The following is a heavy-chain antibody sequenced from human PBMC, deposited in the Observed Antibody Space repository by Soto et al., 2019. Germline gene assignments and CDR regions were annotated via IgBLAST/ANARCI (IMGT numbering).Heavy chain of an antibody. V-gene: IGHV3-20*04. CDR2: INWNGGST. Sequence: EVQLVESGGGVVRPGGSLRLSCAASGFTFDDYGMSWVRQAPGKGLEWGSGINWNGGSTGYADSVKGRFTISRDNAKNSLYLQMNSLRAEDTALYYCARAHLGYSSSYGPFDYWGQGTLVTVSS. J-gene: IGHJ4*02. D-gene: IGHD6-13*01. CDR3: ARAHLGYSSSYGPFDY. CDR1: GFTFDDYG.